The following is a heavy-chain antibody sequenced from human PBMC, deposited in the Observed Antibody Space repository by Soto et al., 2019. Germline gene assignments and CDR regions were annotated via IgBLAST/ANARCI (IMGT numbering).Heavy chain of an antibody. Sequence: SETLSLTCSVSGDSISSVAHYWAWIRQPPGKGLEWIGYIYYSGSTNYNPSLKSRVAISVDTSKNQFSLKLSSVTAADTAVYYCARLADSGSYYYYYGMDVWGQGTTVTVSS. CDR3: ARLADSGSYYYYYGMDV. J-gene: IGHJ6*02. CDR2: IYYSGST. D-gene: IGHD1-26*01. CDR1: GDSISSVAHY. V-gene: IGHV4-61*05.